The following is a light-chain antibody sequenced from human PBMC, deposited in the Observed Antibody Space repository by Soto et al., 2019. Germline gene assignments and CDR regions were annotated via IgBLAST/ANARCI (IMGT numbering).Light chain of an antibody. CDR3: SSYSTSFFYV. CDR2: EVS. CDR1: SSDVGGYNY. V-gene: IGLV2-8*01. Sequence: QSALTQPPSASGSPGQSVTISCTGTSSDVGGYNYVSWYQQHPGKAPKLMIYEVSKRPSGVPDRFSGSKSGNTASLTVSGLQAEDEADYYCSSYSTSFFYVFGTGTKLTVL. J-gene: IGLJ1*01.